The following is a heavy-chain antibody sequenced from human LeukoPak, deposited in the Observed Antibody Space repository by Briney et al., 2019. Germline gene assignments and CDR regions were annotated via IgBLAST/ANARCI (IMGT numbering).Heavy chain of an antibody. CDR3: ASGRYYYGSGSYLGYYYYYMDV. CDR2: INHSGST. D-gene: IGHD3-10*01. Sequence: SETLSLTCAVYGGSFSGYYWSWIRQPPGKGLEWIGEINHSGSTNYSPSLKSRLTISVDTSKNQFSLKLSSVTAADTAVYYCASGRYYYGSGSYLGYYYYYMDVWGKGTTVTVSS. J-gene: IGHJ6*03. V-gene: IGHV4-34*01. CDR1: GGSFSGYY.